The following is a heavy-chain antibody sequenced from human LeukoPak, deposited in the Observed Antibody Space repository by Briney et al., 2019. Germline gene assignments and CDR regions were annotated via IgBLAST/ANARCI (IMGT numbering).Heavy chain of an antibody. D-gene: IGHD3-22*01. CDR3: ARNQEIDYYDSSGFYWGVEY. CDR1: GFTFSSYW. CDR2: IKQDGSEK. V-gene: IGHV3-7*01. Sequence: GGSLRLSCAASGFTFSSYWMSWVRQAPGKGLEWVANIKQDGSEKYYVDSVKGRFTISRNNAKNSLRLQMDSLRVEDTAVHYCARNQEIDYYDSSGFYWGVEYWGQGTLVTVSS. J-gene: IGHJ4*02.